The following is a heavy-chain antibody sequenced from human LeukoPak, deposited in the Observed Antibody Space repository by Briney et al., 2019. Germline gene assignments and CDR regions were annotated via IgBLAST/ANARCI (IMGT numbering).Heavy chain of an antibody. CDR3: ARERGTMIRAMAFEM. Sequence: GGSLRLSCAASGFGFSSYWMSWVRHNPGKGLEWVANINQDGTTKYYRDFAKGRFTISRDNAQNSLYLQINSLRAEDTAVYYCARERGTMIRAMAFEMWGQGTMVTVSS. J-gene: IGHJ3*02. V-gene: IGHV3-7*01. CDR2: INQDGTTK. D-gene: IGHD3-10*01. CDR1: GFGFSSYW.